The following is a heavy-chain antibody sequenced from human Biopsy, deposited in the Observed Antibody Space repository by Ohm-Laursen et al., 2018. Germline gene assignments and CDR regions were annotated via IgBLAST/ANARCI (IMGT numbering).Heavy chain of an antibody. CDR1: GGSFSDYG. CDR3: ATLTEDYGASPDS. J-gene: IGHJ4*02. CDR2: VIPISNTA. Sequence: SVKASCKASGGSFSDYGLSWVRQAPGRGLEWMGRVIPISNTANYAQNFQDRLTITADRSTNTAYMELNSLRSEDTAVYFCATLTEDYGASPDSWGQGTLVTVTS. D-gene: IGHD4-17*01. V-gene: IGHV1-69*06.